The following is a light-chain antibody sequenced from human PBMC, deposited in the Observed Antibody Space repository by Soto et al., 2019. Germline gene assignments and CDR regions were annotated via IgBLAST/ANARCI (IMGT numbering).Light chain of an antibody. CDR2: LNSDGSH. CDR1: SGHSSYA. V-gene: IGLV4-69*01. J-gene: IGLJ2*01. CDR3: QTWGTGIHVV. Sequence: QLVLTQSPSASASLGASVKLTCTLSSGHSSYAITWHQQQPEKGPRYLMKLNSDGSHYKGDGIPDRFSGSSSGAERYLTISSLQSEDEADYYCQTWGTGIHVVFGGGIKVTVL.